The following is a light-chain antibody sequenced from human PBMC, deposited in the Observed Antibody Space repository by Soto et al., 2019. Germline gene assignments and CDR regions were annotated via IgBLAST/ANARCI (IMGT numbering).Light chain of an antibody. V-gene: IGLV2-14*01. CDR1: SSDFGGYNY. CDR3: SSYTSSSTLV. Sequence: QSALTQPASVSGSPGQSITISCTGTSSDFGGYNYVSWYQQHPGKAPKLMISEVSNRPSGVSNRFSGSKSGNTASLTISGLQAEDEADYYCSSYTSSSTLVFGTGTKVTVL. J-gene: IGLJ1*01. CDR2: EVS.